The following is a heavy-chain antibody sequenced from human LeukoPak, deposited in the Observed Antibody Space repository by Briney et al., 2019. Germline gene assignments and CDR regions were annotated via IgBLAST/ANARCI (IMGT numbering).Heavy chain of an antibody. J-gene: IGHJ4*02. Sequence: SETLSLTCTVSGGSISSYYWSWIRQPPGKGLEWIGYIYYSGSTHYNPSLKSRVTISVDTSKNQFSLKLSSVTAADTAVYYCARYYYDSSGYYYGYFDYWGQGTLVTVSS. CDR1: GGSISSYY. CDR2: IYYSGST. V-gene: IGHV4-59*01. CDR3: ARYYYDSSGYYYGYFDY. D-gene: IGHD3-22*01.